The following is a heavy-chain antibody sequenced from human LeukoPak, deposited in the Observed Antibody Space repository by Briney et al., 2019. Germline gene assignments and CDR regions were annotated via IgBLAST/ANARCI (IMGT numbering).Heavy chain of an antibody. CDR1: NYAINNGYY. CDR3: ARGQWLRDDAFDI. CDR2: IYHSGFT. V-gene: IGHV4-38-2*02. D-gene: IGHD5-12*01. Sequence: SETLSLTCRVSNYAINNGYYWGWIRQPPGKGLEWIGSIYHSGFTYSNPSLTSRLTMSIDASKNEFSLKLTSVTAADTAVYYCARGQWLRDDAFDIWGQGTMVTVSS. J-gene: IGHJ3*02.